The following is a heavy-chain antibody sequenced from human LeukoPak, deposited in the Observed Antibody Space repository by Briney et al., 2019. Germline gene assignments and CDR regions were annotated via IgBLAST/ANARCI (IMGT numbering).Heavy chain of an antibody. CDR1: GGSISTYY. J-gene: IGHJ4*02. CDR2: IYSSRNT. CDR3: ARRYTASPGERFDY. V-gene: IGHV4-59*08. Sequence: ETLTLTCTVSGGSISTYYWTWIRQPPGKGLEWIGYIYSSRNTNYSLSVSRLDTISLDTSKNQFSLMLRSLTAADTAVYYCARRYTASPGERFDYWGQRIMAADSS. D-gene: IGHD2-2*02.